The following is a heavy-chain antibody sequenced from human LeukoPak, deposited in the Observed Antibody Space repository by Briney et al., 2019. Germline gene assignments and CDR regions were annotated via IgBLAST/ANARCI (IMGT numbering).Heavy chain of an antibody. J-gene: IGHJ4*02. D-gene: IGHD3-22*01. CDR1: GYTFTSNY. Sequence: GASVKVSCKASGYTFTSNYIHWVRQAPGQGLEWMGWINPNSGGTNYAQKFQGWVTMTRDTSISTAYMELSRLRSDDTAVYYCARDGPGPHYYDSSGYSQPWYYFDYWGQGTLVTVSS. CDR2: INPNSGGT. CDR3: ARDGPGPHYYDSSGYSQPWYYFDY. V-gene: IGHV1-2*04.